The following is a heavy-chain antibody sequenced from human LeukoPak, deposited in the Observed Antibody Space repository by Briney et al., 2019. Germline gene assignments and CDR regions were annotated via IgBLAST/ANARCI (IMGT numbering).Heavy chain of an antibody. CDR3: ARDQYYYDSTEYYDANNFDF. V-gene: IGHV3-9*01. CDR1: GFTFDDYA. J-gene: IGHJ4*02. Sequence: GRSLRLSCAASGFTFDDYAMHWVRQAPGKGLEWVSGISWNSGSIGYADSVKGRFTISRDDAKKSLYLQMNSLRAEDTAVYYCARDQYYYDSTEYYDANNFDFWGQGTLVTVSS. D-gene: IGHD3-22*01. CDR2: ISWNSGSI.